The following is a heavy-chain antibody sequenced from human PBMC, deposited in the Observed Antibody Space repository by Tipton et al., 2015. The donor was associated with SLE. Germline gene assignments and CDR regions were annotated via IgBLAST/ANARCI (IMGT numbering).Heavy chain of an antibody. J-gene: IGHJ4*02. Sequence: SLRLSCAASGFTFDDYAMHWVRQVPGKGLEWVSLISWHGGSTYYADSVKGRFTISRDNYRNTLYLQMNSLRPDDTAMYHCATLEARGYWGQGTLVTVPS. D-gene: IGHD5-24*01. V-gene: IGHV3-43*01. CDR2: ISWHGGST. CDR3: ATLEARGY. CDR1: GFTFDDYA.